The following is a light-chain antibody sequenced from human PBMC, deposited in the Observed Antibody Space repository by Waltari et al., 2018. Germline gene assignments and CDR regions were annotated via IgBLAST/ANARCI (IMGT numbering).Light chain of an antibody. CDR1: SSDVGSYTL. CDR3: CSYASGDTIL. Sequence: QSALTQPASVSGSPGQSITISCTGTSSDVGSYTLVSWFQHHPGKAPQLMIYEGSKRRSGVSTRFSGSKSGNTASLTISGLQAEDEADYYCCSYASGDTILFGGGTKLTVL. J-gene: IGLJ2*01. V-gene: IGLV2-23*01. CDR2: EGS.